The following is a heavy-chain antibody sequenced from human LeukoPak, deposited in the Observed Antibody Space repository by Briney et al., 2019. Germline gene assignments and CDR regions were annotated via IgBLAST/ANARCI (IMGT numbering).Heavy chain of an antibody. J-gene: IGHJ4*02. Sequence: GGSLRLSCAASGFTFNTYGMHWVRQAPGKGLEWVAVISYDGSNRYYADSVKGRFTISRDNSRNTLYLQMNNLRPEDTAIHYCAKERGGITGYFDYWGQGTLVTVSS. CDR3: AKERGGITGYFDY. V-gene: IGHV3-30*18. CDR1: GFTFNTYG. D-gene: IGHD1-26*01. CDR2: ISYDGSNR.